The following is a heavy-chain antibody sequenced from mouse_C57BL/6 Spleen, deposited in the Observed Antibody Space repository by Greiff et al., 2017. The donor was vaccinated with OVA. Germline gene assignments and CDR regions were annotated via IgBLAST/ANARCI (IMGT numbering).Heavy chain of an antibody. Sequence: EVNVVESGGGLVKPGGSLKLSCAASGFTFSDYGMHWVRQAPEKGLEWVAYISSGSSTIYYADTVKGRFTISRDNAKNTLFLQMTSLRSEDTAMYYCAGSEIYYGSSHWYFDDWGKGTTVTVSS. CDR2: ISSGSSTI. CDR1: GFTFSDYG. D-gene: IGHD1-1*01. CDR3: AGSEIYYGSSHWYFDD. J-gene: IGHJ1*03. V-gene: IGHV5-17*01.